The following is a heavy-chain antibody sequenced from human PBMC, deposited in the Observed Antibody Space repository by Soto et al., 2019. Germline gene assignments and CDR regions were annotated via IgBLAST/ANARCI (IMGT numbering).Heavy chain of an antibody. J-gene: IGHJ4*02. CDR2: ISGSGGST. CDR1: GFTFSSYA. CDR3: AKDPSYIVVVVAATSFYFDY. D-gene: IGHD2-15*01. V-gene: IGHV3-23*01. Sequence: EVQLLESGGGLVQPGGSLRLSCAASGFTFSSYAMSWVRQAPGKGLEWVSAISGSGGSTYYADSVKGRFTISRDNSKTTLHLQINSLRAEATAVYYCAKDPSYIVVVVAATSFYFDYWGQGTLVTVSS.